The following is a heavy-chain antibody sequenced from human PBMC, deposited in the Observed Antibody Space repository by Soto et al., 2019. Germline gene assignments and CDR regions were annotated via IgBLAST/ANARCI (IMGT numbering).Heavy chain of an antibody. D-gene: IGHD3-3*01. CDR2: IDWDDDK. CDR1: GFSLSTIGMC. Sequence: SGPTLGNPTQTLTLTCTFSGFSLSTIGMCVSWIRQPPGKALEWLALIDWDDDKYYSTSLKTRLTISRDTSKNQVVLTMTNMDPVDTATYYCARYRTSYDFWSGYSHYYYGMYVWGQETTVTVS. V-gene: IGHV2-70*01. CDR3: ARYRTSYDFWSGYSHYYYGMYV. J-gene: IGHJ6*02.